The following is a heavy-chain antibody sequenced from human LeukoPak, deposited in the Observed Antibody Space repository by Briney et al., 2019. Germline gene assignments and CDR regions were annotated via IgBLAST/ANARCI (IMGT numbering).Heavy chain of an antibody. Sequence: GGSLRLSCEASGFTFSNYWMHWVRQAPGKGLMWVSQISTDGSQTFYADSVKGRFTISRDNAKNTLFLQMDSLRPEDTAVYYCVRSLRSADFWGQGALVTVSS. CDR3: VRSLRSADF. CDR1: GFTFSNYW. J-gene: IGHJ4*02. CDR2: ISTDGSQT. V-gene: IGHV3-74*01.